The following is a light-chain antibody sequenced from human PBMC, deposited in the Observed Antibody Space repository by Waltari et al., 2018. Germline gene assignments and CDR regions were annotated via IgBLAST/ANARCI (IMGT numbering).Light chain of an antibody. V-gene: IGLV3-25*03. Sequence: SYELTQPPSVSVSPGQTARITCSGDALPKQYVYWYQQKPGQAPVLFLYKAEERPSGIPERFFGSSSGTTATLTISGVQAEDEADYYCQSADRTGTYYVFAAGTKVTVL. CDR2: KAE. J-gene: IGLJ1*01. CDR1: ALPKQY. CDR3: QSADRTGTYYV.